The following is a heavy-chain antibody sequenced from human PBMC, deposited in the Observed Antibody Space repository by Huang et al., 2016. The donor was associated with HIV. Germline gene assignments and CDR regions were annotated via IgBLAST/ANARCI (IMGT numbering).Heavy chain of an antibody. CDR1: GFSFSHYG. J-gene: IGHJ4*02. D-gene: IGHD2-21*02. V-gene: IGHV3-30*02. Sequence: QEQLVESGGGVVQPGGSLRFPCETCGFSFSHYGRHWVRQAPGKGLEWVAFIRFDGGNKHYADAAKGRFTISRDNSKKMLFLEMNSLRGDDTAFYYCATDLGGYSFDYWGQGALVSVSS. CDR3: ATDLGGYSFDY. CDR2: IRFDGGNK.